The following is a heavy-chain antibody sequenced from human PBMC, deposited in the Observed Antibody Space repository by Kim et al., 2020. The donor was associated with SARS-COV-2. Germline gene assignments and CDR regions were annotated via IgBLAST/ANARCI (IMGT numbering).Heavy chain of an antibody. CDR3: ARDQGSSGGGYFFDY. Sequence: GGSLRLSCAASGFTFRSYSMNWVRQAPGKGLEWVSYISSSSSTIYYADSVKGRFTISRDNAKNSLYLQMNSLRDEDTAVYYCARDQGSSGGGYFFDYWGQGTLVPVSS. CDR1: GFTFRSYS. V-gene: IGHV3-48*02. CDR2: ISSSSSTI. D-gene: IGHD6-6*01. J-gene: IGHJ4*02.